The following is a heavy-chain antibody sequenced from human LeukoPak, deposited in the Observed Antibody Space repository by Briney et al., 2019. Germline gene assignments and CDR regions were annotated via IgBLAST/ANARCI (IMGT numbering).Heavy chain of an antibody. CDR3: ARGGGFDY. D-gene: IGHD3-10*01. Sequence: GGSLRLSCAASGFTFSVYEMNWVRQAPGKGLEWFSYITSGGGTIYYADSVKGRFTISRDNAMNSLYLQMNSLRAGDTAVYYCARGGGFDYWGQGTLVTVSS. CDR2: ITSGGGTI. V-gene: IGHV3-48*03. J-gene: IGHJ4*02. CDR1: GFTFSVYE.